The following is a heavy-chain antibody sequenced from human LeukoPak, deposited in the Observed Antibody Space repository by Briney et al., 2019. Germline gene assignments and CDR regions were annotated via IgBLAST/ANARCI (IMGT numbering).Heavy chain of an antibody. D-gene: IGHD6-13*01. CDR1: GFTFSSYA. CDR2: ISGSGGST. CDR3: ATYAGLSSWYSGA. J-gene: IGHJ5*02. Sequence: QAGGSLRLSCAASGFTFSSYAMSWVRQAPGKGLEWVSAISGSGGSTYYADSVKGRFTISRDNSKNTLYLQMNSLRAEDTAVYYCATYAGLSSWYSGAWGQGTLVTVSS. V-gene: IGHV3-23*01.